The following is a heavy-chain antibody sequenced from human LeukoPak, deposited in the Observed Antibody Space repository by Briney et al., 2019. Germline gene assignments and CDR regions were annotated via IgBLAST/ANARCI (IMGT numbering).Heavy chain of an antibody. V-gene: IGHV3-33*01. D-gene: IGHD3-16*01. CDR3: ARWGDNKILDY. CDR2: IWYDASNK. Sequence: GGSLRLSCVASGFTFSSHGMHWVRHAPGKGVEGLAVIWYDASNKYYADSVKGRFTISRDNSKNTLYLQMNSLRAEDTAVYYCARWGDNKILDYWGQGTPVTVSS. CDR1: GFTFSSHG. J-gene: IGHJ4*02.